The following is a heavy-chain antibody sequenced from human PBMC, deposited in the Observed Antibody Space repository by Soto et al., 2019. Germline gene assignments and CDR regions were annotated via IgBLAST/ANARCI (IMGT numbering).Heavy chain of an antibody. CDR1: GGSFSGYY. J-gene: IGHJ6*03. CDR2: INHSGST. Sequence: SETLSLTCAVYGGSFSGYYWSWIRQPPGKGLEWIGEINHSGSTNYNPSLKSRVTISVDTSKNQFSLKLSSVTAADTAVYYCAGPDRFVRIAAHYYYMDVWGKGTTVTVSS. V-gene: IGHV4-34*01. D-gene: IGHD6-6*01. CDR3: AGPDRFVRIAAHYYYMDV.